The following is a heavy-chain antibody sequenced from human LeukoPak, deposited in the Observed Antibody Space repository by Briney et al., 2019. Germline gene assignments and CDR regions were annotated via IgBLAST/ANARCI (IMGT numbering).Heavy chain of an antibody. D-gene: IGHD6-13*01. V-gene: IGHV3-74*01. Sequence: GGSLRLSCAVSGFTFSSYWMHWVRQAPGKGLVWVSHIKTDGSTTAYADSVKGRFTISRDNAKNTLYLQMNSLRAEDTAVYYCAKVSSSWYYFDYWGQGTLVTVSS. CDR1: GFTFSSYW. CDR3: AKVSSSWYYFDY. J-gene: IGHJ4*02. CDR2: IKTDGSTT.